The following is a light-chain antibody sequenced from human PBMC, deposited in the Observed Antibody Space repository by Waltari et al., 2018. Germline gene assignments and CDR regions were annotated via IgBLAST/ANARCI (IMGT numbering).Light chain of an antibody. Sequence: QSALTQPASVSGSPGQSITISCTGTSSDVGSYNLVSWYQQHPGKAPKLMTYEVSKRPSGVSNRFSGSKSGKTASLTISGLQAEDEADYYCCSYAGSSTYVVFGGGTQLTVL. CDR3: CSYAGSSTYVV. V-gene: IGLV2-23*02. CDR1: SSDVGSYNL. CDR2: EVS. J-gene: IGLJ2*01.